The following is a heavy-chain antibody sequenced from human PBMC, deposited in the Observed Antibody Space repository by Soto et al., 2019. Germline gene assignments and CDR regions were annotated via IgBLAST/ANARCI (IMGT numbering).Heavy chain of an antibody. J-gene: IGHJ4*02. V-gene: IGHV4-34*01. D-gene: IGHD4-17*01. CDR2: INHSGST. Sequence: SETLSLTCAVYGGSFSGYYWSWIRQPPGKGLEWIGEINHSGSTNYNPSLKSRVTISVDTSKNQFSLKLSSVTAADTAVYYCARCYGDYVEYGCYFDYWGQGALVTVSS. CDR3: ARCYGDYVEYGCYFDY. CDR1: GGSFSGYY.